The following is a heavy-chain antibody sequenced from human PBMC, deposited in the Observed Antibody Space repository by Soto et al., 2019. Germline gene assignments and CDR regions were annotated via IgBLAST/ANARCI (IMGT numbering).Heavy chain of an antibody. CDR2: IYYSGST. CDR1: GGSISSYY. D-gene: IGHD1-7*01. V-gene: IGHV4-59*01. CDR3: AREITGTGFDY. J-gene: IGHJ4*02. Sequence: PSETLSLTCTVSGGSISSYYWSWIRQPPGKGLEWIGYIYYSGSTNYNPSLKSRVTISVDTSKNQFSLKLSSVTAADTAVYYCAREITGTGFDYWGQGTLVTISS.